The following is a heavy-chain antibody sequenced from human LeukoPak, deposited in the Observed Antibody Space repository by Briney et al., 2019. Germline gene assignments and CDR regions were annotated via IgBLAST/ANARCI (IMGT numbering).Heavy chain of an antibody. D-gene: IGHD3-22*01. J-gene: IGHJ4*02. CDR2: IKQDGSEK. Sequence: GGSLRLSCAASGFTFSSYWMSWVRQAPGKGLEWVANIKQDGSEKYYVDSVKGRFTISRDNAKNSLYLQMNSLRAEDTAVYYCARDTGGLVGYYDSSGYTNPTFDYWGQGTLVTVSS. CDR1: GFTFSSYW. V-gene: IGHV3-7*01. CDR3: ARDTGGLVGYYDSSGYTNPTFDY.